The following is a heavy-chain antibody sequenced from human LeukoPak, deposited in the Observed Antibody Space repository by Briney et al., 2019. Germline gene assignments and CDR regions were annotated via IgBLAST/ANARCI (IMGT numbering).Heavy chain of an antibody. J-gene: IGHJ5*02. Sequence: GGSLRLSCAASGFIFSNHAMSWVRQAPGKGLEWVSGISGSGGDTYYADSVKGRFTISRDNSKNTLFLQMNSLRAEDTAVYYCAKDTGYNYGYHYHWGQGTLVTVSP. CDR3: AKDTGYNYGYHYH. CDR2: ISGSGGDT. V-gene: IGHV3-23*01. CDR1: GFIFSNHA. D-gene: IGHD5-18*01.